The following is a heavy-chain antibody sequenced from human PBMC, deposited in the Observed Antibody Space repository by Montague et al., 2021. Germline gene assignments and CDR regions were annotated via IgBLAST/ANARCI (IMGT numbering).Heavy chain of an antibody. Sequence: SETLSLTCAVYGGSLNAYYWGWIRQYPGKGLEWIGEIHQRGSIYYDPTTDYNPSLQSRVTIAVDSSKNQFSLRLRSVTAADTAVYYCPRHSVGFESYYNGLDVWGRGTPVIVSS. CDR2: IHQRGSIYYDPTT. D-gene: IGHD3-10*01. V-gene: IGHV4-34*01. CDR1: GGSLNAYY. J-gene: IGHJ6*02. CDR3: PRHSVGFESYYNGLDV.